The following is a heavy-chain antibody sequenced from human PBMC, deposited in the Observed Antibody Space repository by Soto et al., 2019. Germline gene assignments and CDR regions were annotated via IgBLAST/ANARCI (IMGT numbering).Heavy chain of an antibody. CDR3: ARNYGDYLYYYYYMDV. D-gene: IGHD4-17*01. CDR1: GFTFTSSA. J-gene: IGHJ6*03. CDR2: IVVGSGNT. V-gene: IGHV1-58*01. Sequence: SVKVSCKASGFTFTSSAVQWVRQARGQRLEWIGWIVVGSGNTGYAQKFQGRVTMTRNTSISTAYMELSSLRSEDTAVYYCARNYGDYLYYYYYMDVWGKGTTVTVSS.